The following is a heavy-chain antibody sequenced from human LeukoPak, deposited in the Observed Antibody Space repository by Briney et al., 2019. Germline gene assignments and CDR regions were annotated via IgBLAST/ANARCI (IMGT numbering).Heavy chain of an antibody. CDR2: IIPIFGTA. CDR3: ARGLGAPRYCSSTSCYTWWWLDP. CDR1: GGTFNSYA. Sequence: ASVKVSCKASGGTFNSYAISWVRQAPGQGLEWMGGIIPIFGTANYAQKFQGRVTITTDESTSTAYMELSSLRSEDTAVYYCARGLGAPRYCSSTSCYTWWWLDPWGQGTLVTVSS. J-gene: IGHJ5*02. V-gene: IGHV1-69*05. D-gene: IGHD2-2*02.